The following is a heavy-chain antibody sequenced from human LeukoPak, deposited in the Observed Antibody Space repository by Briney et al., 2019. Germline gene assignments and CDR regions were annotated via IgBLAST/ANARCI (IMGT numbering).Heavy chain of an antibody. V-gene: IGHV4-38-2*01. CDR3: ARRYGFWSGYGNWFDP. CDR1: GYSISSGYY. J-gene: IGHJ5*02. Sequence: PSETLSLTCAVSGYSISSGYYWGGIRQPPGKGLEWIGSIYHSGSTYYNPSLKSRVTISVDTSKNQFSLKLSSMTAADTAVYYCARRYGFWSGYGNWFDPWGQGTLVTVSS. CDR2: IYHSGST. D-gene: IGHD3-3*01.